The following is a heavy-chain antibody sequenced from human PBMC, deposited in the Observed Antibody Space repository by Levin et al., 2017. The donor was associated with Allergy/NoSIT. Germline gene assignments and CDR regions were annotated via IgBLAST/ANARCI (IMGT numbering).Heavy chain of an antibody. Sequence: ASETLSLTCTVSGGSISSYYWSWIRQPPGKGLEWIGYIYYSGSTNYNPSLKSRVTISVDTSKNQFSLKLSSVTAADTAVYYCARHSSSWYHSGAFDIWGQGTMVTVSS. V-gene: IGHV4-59*08. J-gene: IGHJ3*02. CDR3: ARHSSSWYHSGAFDI. CDR1: GGSISSYY. CDR2: IYYSGST. D-gene: IGHD6-13*01.